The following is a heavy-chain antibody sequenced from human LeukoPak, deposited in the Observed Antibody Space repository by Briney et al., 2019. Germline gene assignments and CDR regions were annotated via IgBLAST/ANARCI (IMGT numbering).Heavy chain of an antibody. CDR3: ARDNKELLWFGELSNSFDY. J-gene: IGHJ4*02. CDR2: IYYSGST. V-gene: IGHV4-34*01. D-gene: IGHD3-10*01. Sequence: SETLSLTCAVYGGSLSGYYWSWIRQPPGKGLEWIGSIYYSGSTYYNPSLKSRVTISVDTSKNQFSLKLSSVTAADTAVYYCARDNKELLWFGELSNSFDYWGQGTLVTVSS. CDR1: GGSLSGYY.